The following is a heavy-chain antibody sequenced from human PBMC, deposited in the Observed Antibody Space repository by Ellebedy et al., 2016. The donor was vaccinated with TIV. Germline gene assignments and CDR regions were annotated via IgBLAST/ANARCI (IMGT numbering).Heavy chain of an antibody. V-gene: IGHV3-64D*09. CDR2: ISSNGDST. CDR3: VKDRALDFLSGWCRFEC. Sequence: PGGSLRLSCSASGFTFSSYAMHWVRQAPGKGLEYVSGISSNGDSTYYAHSVKGRFTISRDNSKNTLFLQTSSLRAEDTAVYYCVKDRALDFLSGWCRFECWGQGTLVTVSS. J-gene: IGHJ4*02. D-gene: IGHD6-19*01. CDR1: GFTFSSYA.